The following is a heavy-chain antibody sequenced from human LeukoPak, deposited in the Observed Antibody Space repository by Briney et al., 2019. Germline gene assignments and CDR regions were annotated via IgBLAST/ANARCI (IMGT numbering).Heavy chain of an antibody. CDR3: AIETAKYTSSLDWFDP. Sequence: SETLSLTCTVSGGSISSYYWGWIRQPPGKGLEWIGSIYYSGSTYYNPSLKSRVTISVDTSKNQFSLKLTSVTAADTAVYYCAIETAKYTSSLDWFDPWGQGTLVTVSS. D-gene: IGHD6-13*01. CDR1: GGSISSYY. J-gene: IGHJ5*02. V-gene: IGHV4-39*02. CDR2: IYYSGST.